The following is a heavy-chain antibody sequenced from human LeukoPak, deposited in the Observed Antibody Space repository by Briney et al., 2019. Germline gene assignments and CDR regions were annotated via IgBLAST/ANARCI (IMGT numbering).Heavy chain of an antibody. Sequence: SETLSLTCTVSGGSISSSSYYWGWIRQPPGKGLEWIGSIYYSGSTYYNPSLKSRVTISVDTPKNQFSLKLSTVTAADTAVYYCARQGCSSTSCHFDYWGQGTLVTVSS. V-gene: IGHV4-39*01. CDR3: ARQGCSSTSCHFDY. CDR1: GGSISSSSYY. D-gene: IGHD2-2*01. J-gene: IGHJ4*02. CDR2: IYYSGST.